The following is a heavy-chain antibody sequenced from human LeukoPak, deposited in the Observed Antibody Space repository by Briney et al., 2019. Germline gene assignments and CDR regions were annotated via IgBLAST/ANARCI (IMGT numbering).Heavy chain of an antibody. CDR2: IYYNGGT. V-gene: IGHV4-39*07. J-gene: IGHJ2*01. D-gene: IGHD3-22*01. Sequence: SETLSLTCTVSGGSISSNSYYWGWIRQPPGKGLEWIGSIYYNGGTYYNPSLKSRVTISRDTSTNQFSLKLSSVTAADTAVYYCARIPNSSGYFFDLWGRGTLVTVSS. CDR3: ARIPNSSGYFFDL. CDR1: GGSISSNSYY.